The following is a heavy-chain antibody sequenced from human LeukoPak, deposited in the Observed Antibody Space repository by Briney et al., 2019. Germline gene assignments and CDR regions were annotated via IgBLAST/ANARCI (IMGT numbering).Heavy chain of an antibody. CDR1: GFTFDDYG. CDR2: INWNGGST. J-gene: IGHJ4*02. CDR3: AKDRSRSYSSFDS. V-gene: IGHV3-20*04. D-gene: IGHD6-19*01. Sequence: GGSLRLSCAASGFTFDDYGMSWVRQAPGKGLEWVSGINWNGGSTGYADSVKGRFTISRDNAKNSLYLQMNSLRTEDTAFYYCAKDRSRSYSSFDSWGQGTLVTVSS.